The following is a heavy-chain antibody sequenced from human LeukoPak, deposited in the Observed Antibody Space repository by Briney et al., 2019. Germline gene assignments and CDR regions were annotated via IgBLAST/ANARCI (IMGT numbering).Heavy chain of an antibody. CDR1: GFTSSNAW. J-gene: IGHJ4*02. Sequence: GGSLRLSCAASGFTSSNAWMSWVRQAPGKGLEWVGRIKSKTEGGTTDYAAHVKGRYTIARDDSKNALYLQMNSLKTEETAVYYCTTGVAVRAYWGQGTLVTVSS. CDR3: TTGVAVRAY. CDR2: IKSKTEGGTT. V-gene: IGHV3-15*01. D-gene: IGHD6-19*01.